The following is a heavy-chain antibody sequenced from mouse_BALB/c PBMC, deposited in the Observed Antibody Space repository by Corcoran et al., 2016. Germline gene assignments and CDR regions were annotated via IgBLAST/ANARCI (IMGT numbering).Heavy chain of an antibody. CDR2: IDPANGST. CDR3: GRSREGNYVVY. V-gene: IGHV14-3*02. CDR1: GFNIKDTY. D-gene: IGHD2-1*01. J-gene: IGHJ2*01. Sequence: EVQLQQSWAELVKPGASVKLSCTASGFNIKDTYMHWVKQRPEQGLEWIGRIDPANGSTKYDPKFQGKATMTADTSSNTVYMQLSSLTSEATAVYYCGRSREGNYVVYWGQGTTLTVSS.